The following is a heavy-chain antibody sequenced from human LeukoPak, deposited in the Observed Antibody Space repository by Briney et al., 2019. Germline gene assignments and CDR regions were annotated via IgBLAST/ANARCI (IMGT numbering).Heavy chain of an antibody. Sequence: PGGSLRLSCAASGFTFSSYSMNWVRQAPGKGLEWVSYISSSSSTIYYGDSVKGRFTISRDNAKNSVYLQMISLRDEDTAVYYCTRDRAYGALDYWGQGTLVTVSS. CDR2: ISSSSSTI. V-gene: IGHV3-48*02. CDR1: GFTFSSYS. D-gene: IGHD4/OR15-4a*01. CDR3: TRDRAYGALDY. J-gene: IGHJ4*02.